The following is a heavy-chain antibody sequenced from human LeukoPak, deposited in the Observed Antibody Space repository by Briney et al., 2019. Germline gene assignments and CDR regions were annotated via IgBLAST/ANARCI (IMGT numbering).Heavy chain of an antibody. CDR1: GYIFTGYY. D-gene: IGHD3-9*01. J-gene: IGHJ4*02. CDR2: INPNSGGT. V-gene: IGHV1-2*02. Sequence: ASVKVSCKASGYIFTGYYMHWVRQAPGQGLEWMGWINPNSGGTKYAQEFQGRVTITRDTSAGTAYMELSSLRSEDMAVYYCARGGPNPSGVLRYFDYWGQGTLVTVSS. CDR3: ARGGPNPSGVLRYFDY.